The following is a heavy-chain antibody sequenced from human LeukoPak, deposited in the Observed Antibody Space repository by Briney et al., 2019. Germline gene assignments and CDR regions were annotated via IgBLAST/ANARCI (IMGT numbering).Heavy chain of an antibody. CDR2: IKQDGSEK. CDR3: ARGGYYYDSSGYYYGPAFDI. Sequence: PGGSLRLSCAASGFTLSSYWMSWVRQAPGKGLEWVANIKQDGSEKYYVDSVKGRFTISRDNAKNSLYLQMNSLRAEDTAVYYCARGGYYYDSSGYYYGPAFDIWGQGTMVTVSS. D-gene: IGHD3-22*01. CDR1: GFTLSSYW. J-gene: IGHJ3*02. V-gene: IGHV3-7*01.